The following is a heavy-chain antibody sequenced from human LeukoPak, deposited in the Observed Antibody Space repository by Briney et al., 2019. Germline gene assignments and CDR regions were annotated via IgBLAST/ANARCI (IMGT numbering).Heavy chain of an antibody. J-gene: IGHJ5*02. CDR1: GGTFSSYA. V-gene: IGHV1-69*05. CDR3: ARDSGYYDSSGYNPNWFDP. CDR2: IIPIFGTA. D-gene: IGHD3-22*01. Sequence: ASVKVSCKASGGTFSSYAISWVRQAPGQGLEWMGRIIPIFGTANYAQKFQGRVTITTDESTSTAYMELSSLRSEDTAVYYCARDSGYYDSSGYNPNWFDPWGQGTLVTVSS.